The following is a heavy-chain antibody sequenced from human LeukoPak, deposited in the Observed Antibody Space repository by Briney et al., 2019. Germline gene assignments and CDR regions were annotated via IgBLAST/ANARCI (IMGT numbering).Heavy chain of an antibody. CDR1: GFTFSSYA. Sequence: GSLRLSCAASGFTFSSYAMHWVRQAPGKGLEWVTVISYHARDQFYADSVQGRFTISRDNSKSTLCLQMNSLRAEDTAVYYCAKQLGYCSDGSCYFPYWGQGTLVTVSS. CDR3: AKQLGYCSDGSCYFPY. J-gene: IGHJ4*02. CDR2: ISYHARDQ. D-gene: IGHD2-15*01. V-gene: IGHV3-30*18.